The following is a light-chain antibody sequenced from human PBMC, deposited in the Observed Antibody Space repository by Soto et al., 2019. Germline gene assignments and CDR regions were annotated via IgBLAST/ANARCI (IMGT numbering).Light chain of an antibody. V-gene: IGKV3-20*01. CDR3: QQYGSSPLT. CDR1: QSVSSSY. CDR2: GAS. Sequence: EIVLTQSPGTLSLSPGERATLSCRASQSVSSSYLAWYQQKPGQAPRLLIYGASIRATGIPDRFSGSGSGTDFTLTIRSLEPEDFAVYYCQQYGSSPLTFGGGTKVEIK. J-gene: IGKJ4*01.